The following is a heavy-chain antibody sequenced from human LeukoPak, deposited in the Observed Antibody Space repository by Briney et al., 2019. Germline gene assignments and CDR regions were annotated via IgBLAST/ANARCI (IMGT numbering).Heavy chain of an antibody. J-gene: IGHJ4*02. CDR3: AKDIATGNRLYYFDY. D-gene: IGHD1-14*01. CDR2: ISWNSGSI. Sequence: GGSLRLSCLDSGFTFDDYAMHWVRQAPGKGLEWVSGISWNSGSIGYADSVKGRFTISRDNAKNSLYLQMNSLRAEDTALYYCAKDIATGNRLYYFDYWGQGTLVTVSS. CDR1: GFTFDDYA. V-gene: IGHV3-9*01.